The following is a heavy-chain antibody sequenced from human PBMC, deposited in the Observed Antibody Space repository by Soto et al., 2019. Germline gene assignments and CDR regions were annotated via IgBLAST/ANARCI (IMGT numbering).Heavy chain of an antibody. V-gene: IGHV3-21*01. CDR2: ISSSSSYI. J-gene: IGHJ4*02. D-gene: IGHD6-13*01. CDR1: LFTFRSDS. CDR3: ARVQGLAAAGAIAY. Sequence: GGFLRVSCPVSLFTFRSDSVNCIRLTRGKGLEWVSSISSSSSYIYYADSVKGRFTISRDNAKNSLYLQMNSLRAEDTAGDDCARVQGLAAAGAIAYWVQGTLVTVS.